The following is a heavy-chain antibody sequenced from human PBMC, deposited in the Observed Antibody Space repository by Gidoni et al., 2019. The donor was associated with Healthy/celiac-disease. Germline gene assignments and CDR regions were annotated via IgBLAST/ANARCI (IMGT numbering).Heavy chain of an antibody. CDR2: IYSSWST. D-gene: IGHD3-16*01. V-gene: IGHV4-59*01. J-gene: IGHJ3*02. CDR1: GGSISGYY. Sequence: QVQLQESCPGLVKPSATLYLTCTVSGGSISGYYWSWIRQPPGKGLEWIGYIYSSWSTNYNPPLKSRVTISVDTSKNQFSLKLSSVTAADTAVYYCARDYDYVWGTDVAFDIWGQGTMVTVSS. CDR3: ARDYDYVWGTDVAFDI.